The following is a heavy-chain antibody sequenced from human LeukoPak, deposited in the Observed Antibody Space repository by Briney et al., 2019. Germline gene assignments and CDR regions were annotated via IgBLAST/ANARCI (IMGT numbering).Heavy chain of an antibody. J-gene: IGHJ4*02. CDR1: GFTFSSYA. Sequence: GGSLRLSCAASGFTFSSYAMSWVRQAPGKGLEWVSAISGSGGSTYYADPVKGRFTISRDNSKNTLYLQMNSLRAEDTAVYYCAKLGYCSSTSCYEGGDYWGQGTLVTVSS. CDR2: ISGSGGST. V-gene: IGHV3-23*01. CDR3: AKLGYCSSTSCYEGGDY. D-gene: IGHD2-2*03.